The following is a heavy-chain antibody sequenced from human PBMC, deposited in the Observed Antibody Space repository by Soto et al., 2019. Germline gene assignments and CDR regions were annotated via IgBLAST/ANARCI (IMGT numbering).Heavy chain of an antibody. CDR2: ISSSGSTI. D-gene: IGHD6-19*01. Sequence: QVQLVESGGGLAKPGGSLRLSCAASGFTFSDNYMSWIRQAPGKGLEWVSYISSSGSTIYYAYSVKYRFTISRDNAENSLSLQMNSLRAEDTAVYYCARGEYSSAGWYFDLWGRGTLVTVSS. CDR3: ARGEYSSAGWYFDL. V-gene: IGHV3-11*01. J-gene: IGHJ2*01. CDR1: GFTFSDNY.